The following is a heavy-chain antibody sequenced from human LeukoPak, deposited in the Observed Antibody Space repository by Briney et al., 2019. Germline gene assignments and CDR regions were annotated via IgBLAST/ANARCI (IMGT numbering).Heavy chain of an antibody. Sequence: SETLSLTCAVYGGSFSGYYWSWIRQPPGKGLEWIGEINHSGSTNYNPSLKSRVTISVDTSKNQFSLKLSSVTAAGTAVYYCASSGPSSVYDYWGQGTLVTVSS. CDR2: INHSGST. J-gene: IGHJ4*02. V-gene: IGHV4-34*01. D-gene: IGHD2-2*01. CDR1: GGSFSGYY. CDR3: ASSGPSSVYDY.